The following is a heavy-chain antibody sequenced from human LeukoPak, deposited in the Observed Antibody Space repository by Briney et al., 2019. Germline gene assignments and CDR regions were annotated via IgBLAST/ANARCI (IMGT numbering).Heavy chain of an antibody. J-gene: IGHJ4*02. CDR1: GSTFTCYY. CDR3: ARASKGGSYRRAETDY. CDR2: INPNSGGT. V-gene: IGHV1-2*02. Sequence: GASVKVSCKASGSTFTCYYMHWVRQAPGQGLEWMGWINPNSGGTNYAQKFQGRVTMTRDTSISTAYMELSRLRSDDTAVYYCARASKGGSYRRAETDYWGQGTLVTVSS. D-gene: IGHD1-26*01.